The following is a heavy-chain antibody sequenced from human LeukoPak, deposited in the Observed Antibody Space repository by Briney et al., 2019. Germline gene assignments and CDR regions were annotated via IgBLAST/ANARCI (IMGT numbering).Heavy chain of an antibody. D-gene: IGHD6-19*01. Sequence: GGSLRLSCAASGFTFSSYEMNWVRQAPGKGLEWVSYITSNGSTIYYADSVKGRFTISRDNAKNSLYLQMNSLRAEDTAVYYCARDRTDSSGWYVSSQYYFDYWGQGTLVTVSS. CDR2: ITSNGSTI. CDR3: ARDRTDSSGWYVSSQYYFDY. CDR1: GFTFSSYE. J-gene: IGHJ4*02. V-gene: IGHV3-48*03.